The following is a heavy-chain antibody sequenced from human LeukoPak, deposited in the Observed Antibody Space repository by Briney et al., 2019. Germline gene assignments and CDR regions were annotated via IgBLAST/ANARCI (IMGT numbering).Heavy chain of an antibody. J-gene: IGHJ4*02. D-gene: IGHD2-2*01. V-gene: IGHV1-8*02. CDR2: MNPNSGNT. CDR3: ARTCSGTSCADFDY. CDR1: GYIFTNYA. Sequence: ASVKVSCKASGYIFTNYAINWVRQATGQGLEWMGWMNPNSGNTGYAQKFQGRVTMTRDTSINTAYLELSSLRSEDTAMYYCARTCSGTSCADFDYWGQGTLVTISS.